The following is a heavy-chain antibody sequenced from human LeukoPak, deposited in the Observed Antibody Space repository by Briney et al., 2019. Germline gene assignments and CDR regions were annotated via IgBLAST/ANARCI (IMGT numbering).Heavy chain of an antibody. J-gene: IGHJ4*02. V-gene: IGHV5-51*01. CDR2: IYPGDSDT. Sequence: GESLKISCKGFGINFPNYWIVWVRQMPGKGLERMGVIYPGDSDTRYSPSFEGQVTISADKSISTAYLQWSSLKASDSAMYYCARQLVYNYYFGYWGQRTLVTVSS. CDR1: GINFPNYW. D-gene: IGHD1-20*01. CDR3: ARQLVYNYYFGY.